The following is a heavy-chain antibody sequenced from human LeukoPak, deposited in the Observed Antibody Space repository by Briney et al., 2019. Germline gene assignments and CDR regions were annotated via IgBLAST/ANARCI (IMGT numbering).Heavy chain of an antibody. Sequence: SETLSLTCTVSGGSISSYYWSWIRQPPGKGLEWIGYIYHSGSTYYNPSLKSRVTISVDTSKNQFSLKLSSVTAADTAVYYCARVTVVVVVHYWGQGTLVTVSS. CDR1: GGSISSYY. CDR2: IYHSGST. J-gene: IGHJ4*02. CDR3: ARVTVVVVVHY. D-gene: IGHD2-15*01. V-gene: IGHV4-59*08.